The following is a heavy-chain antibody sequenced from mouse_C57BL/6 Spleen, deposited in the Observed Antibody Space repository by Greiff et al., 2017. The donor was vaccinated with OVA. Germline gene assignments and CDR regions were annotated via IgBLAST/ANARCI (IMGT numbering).Heavy chain of an antibody. J-gene: IGHJ3*01. D-gene: IGHD1-1*01. V-gene: IGHV5-9-1*02. Sequence: VKLVESGEGLVKPGGSLKLSCAVSGFTFSSHAMSWVRQTPEKRLEWVAYISSGGDYIYYADTVKGRFTISRDNARNTLYLQMSSLKSEDTAMYYCTFITTVEWFAYWGQGTLVTVSA. CDR3: TFITTVEWFAY. CDR2: ISSGGDYI. CDR1: GFTFSSHA.